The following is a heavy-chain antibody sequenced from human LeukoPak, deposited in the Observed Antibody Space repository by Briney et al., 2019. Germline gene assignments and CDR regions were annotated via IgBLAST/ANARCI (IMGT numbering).Heavy chain of an antibody. CDR2: IKPDGSEK. V-gene: IGHV3-7*04. Sequence: GGSLRLSCAASGFPFSRYWMSWVRQAPGKGLEWVANIKPDGSEKHYVDSVKGRFTFSRDNAKNSLYLQMNGLRAEDMAVYYCARLAAGSDYFDYWGQGALVTVSS. D-gene: IGHD6-13*01. J-gene: IGHJ4*02. CDR3: ARLAAGSDYFDY. CDR1: GFPFSRYW.